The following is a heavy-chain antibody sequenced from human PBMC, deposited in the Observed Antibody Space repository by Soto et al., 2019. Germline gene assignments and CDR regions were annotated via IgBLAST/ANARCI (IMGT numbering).Heavy chain of an antibody. V-gene: IGHV5-51*01. J-gene: IGHJ6*03. CDR3: ARLYGHYMDV. CDR1: GYTFTTSW. D-gene: IGHD4-17*01. CDR2: IYPSDSDT. Sequence: PVESVKISCEGSGYTFTTSWIAWVRQMPGKGLEWMGIIYPSDSDTRYSPSFQGQVTISVDKSISAAHLQRSSLKASDTAMYYCARLYGHYMDVWGKGTTVTVSS.